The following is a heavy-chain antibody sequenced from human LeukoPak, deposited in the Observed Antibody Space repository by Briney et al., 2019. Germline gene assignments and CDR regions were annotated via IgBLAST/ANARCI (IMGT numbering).Heavy chain of an antibody. D-gene: IGHD6-13*01. V-gene: IGHV3-66*01. CDR2: IYSGGST. CDR3: ARSKAAADSFDY. Sequence: GGSLRLSCAASGFTVSSNYMSWVRQAPGKGLEWVSVIYSGGSTYYADSVKGRFTISRDNSKNTLYLQMNSLRAEDTAVYYCARSKAAADSFDYWGQGTLVTVSS. CDR1: GFTVSSNY. J-gene: IGHJ4*02.